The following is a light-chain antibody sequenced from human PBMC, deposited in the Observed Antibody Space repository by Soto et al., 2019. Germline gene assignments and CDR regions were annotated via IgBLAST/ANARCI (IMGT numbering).Light chain of an antibody. CDR3: QQYCSSPST. Sequence: EIVLTQSPGTLPLSPGERATLSCRASQSVRSSNLAWYQQKPGQAPRLLIYGASSRATGIPDRFSGSGSGTDFTLTISRLEPEDFVVYDCQQYCSSPSTFGQGTKV. J-gene: IGKJ1*01. CDR1: QSVRSSN. V-gene: IGKV3-20*01. CDR2: GAS.